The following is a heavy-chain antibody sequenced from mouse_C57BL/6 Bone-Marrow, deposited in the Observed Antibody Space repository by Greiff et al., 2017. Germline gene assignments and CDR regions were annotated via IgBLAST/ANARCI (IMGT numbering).Heavy chain of an antibody. J-gene: IGHJ3*01. D-gene: IGHD1-3*01. V-gene: IGHV4-1*01. CDR3: ASNFWCAY. Sequence: EVMLVESGGGLVQPGGSLKLSCAASGIDFSRYWMSWVRRAPGTGQEWIGEIIPDGGTINYAPSLKEKFIISRDNAKNTLYLQMSKVRSEDTALYYCASNFWCAYWGQGTLVTVSA. CDR1: GIDFSRYW. CDR2: IIPDGGTI.